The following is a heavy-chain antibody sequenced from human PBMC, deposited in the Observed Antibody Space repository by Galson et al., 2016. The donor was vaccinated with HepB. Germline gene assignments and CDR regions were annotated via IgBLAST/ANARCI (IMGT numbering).Heavy chain of an antibody. V-gene: IGHV3-13*01. CDR3: ARSGTYTNRIGMDV. CDR1: GFTFSTYD. J-gene: IGHJ6*02. CDR2: IGTKGGT. D-gene: IGHD3-10*01. Sequence: SLRLSCAASGFTFSTYDMHWVRQAKGKGLEWVSGIGTKGGTYYLDSAQGRFTISRENAKNPLHLQMNSLTAGDTAVYYWARSGTYTNRIGMDVWGQGTAVTVSS.